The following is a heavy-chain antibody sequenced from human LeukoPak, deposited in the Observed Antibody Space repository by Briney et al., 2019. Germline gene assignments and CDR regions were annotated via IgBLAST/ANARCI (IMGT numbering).Heavy chain of an antibody. D-gene: IGHD3-16*01. CDR1: GFTFSSYA. CDR2: INSDGSTT. J-gene: IGHJ4*02. Sequence: GRSLRLSCAASGFTFSSYAMHWVRQAPGKGLVWVARINSDGSTTNYADSVKGRFTISRDNAKNTLYLQMNSLRAEDTAVYYCARLTPPFDYWGQGTLVTVSS. CDR3: ARLTPPFDY. V-gene: IGHV3-74*01.